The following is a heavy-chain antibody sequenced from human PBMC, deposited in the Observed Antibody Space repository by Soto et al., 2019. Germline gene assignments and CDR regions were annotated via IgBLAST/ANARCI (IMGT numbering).Heavy chain of an antibody. Sequence: SETLSVTCTVSGGSISSYYWSWIRQPPGKGLEWIGDFSTSGTTNYNPSLKSRVTISVDTSKNQFSLNLSSVTAADTAVYYCAREVGSNYYNFWGQGTLVTVSS. D-gene: IGHD4-4*01. CDR3: AREVGSNYYNF. CDR2: FSTSGTT. J-gene: IGHJ4*02. V-gene: IGHV4-59*01. CDR1: GGSISSYY.